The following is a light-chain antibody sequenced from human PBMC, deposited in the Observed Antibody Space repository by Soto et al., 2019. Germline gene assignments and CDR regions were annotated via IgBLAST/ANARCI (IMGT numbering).Light chain of an antibody. J-gene: IGLJ1*01. Sequence: QSVLTQPPSASGSPGQSVTISCTGTSSDVGAYNYVSWYQQHPGKALKLIIYEVTKRPSGVPDRFSGSKSGNTASLTVSGLQAEDEADYSCSSYAGSDNFRVFVTRTKVTDL. V-gene: IGLV2-8*01. CDR3: SSYAGSDNFRV. CDR1: SSDVGAYNY. CDR2: EVT.